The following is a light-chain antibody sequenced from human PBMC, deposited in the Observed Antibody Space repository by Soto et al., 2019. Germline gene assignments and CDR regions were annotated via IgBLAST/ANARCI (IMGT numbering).Light chain of an antibody. V-gene: IGKV1-39*01. CDR2: AAS. CDR3: QQTYSALWT. J-gene: IGKJ1*01. CDR1: QTITTY. Sequence: DIQMTQSPSSLSASVGDRVTISCRASQTITTYLNWYQQKPGKAPKLLIYAASSLHSGVPSRFSGSGAGTAFTLTISSLQPEDFAAYYCQQTYSALWTFGQGTKLEIK.